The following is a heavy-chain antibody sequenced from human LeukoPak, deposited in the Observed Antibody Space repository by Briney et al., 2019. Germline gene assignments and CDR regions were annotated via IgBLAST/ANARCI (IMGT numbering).Heavy chain of an antibody. V-gene: IGHV1-3*01. D-gene: IGHD6-13*01. CDR3: ARDNTGNSSWYRYFDY. J-gene: IGHJ4*02. CDR2: VNAGNGNT. Sequence: ASVKVSCKASGYIYSSYSLHWVRQAPAQGLEWMGWVNAGNGNTRYSQKYQGRVTMTRDTSTSTVYMELSSLRSEDTAVYYCARDNTGNSSWYRYFDYWGQGTLVTVSS. CDR1: GYIYSSYS.